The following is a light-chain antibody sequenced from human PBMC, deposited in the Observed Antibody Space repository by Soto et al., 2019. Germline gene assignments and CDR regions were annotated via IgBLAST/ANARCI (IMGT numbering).Light chain of an antibody. V-gene: IGKV3-20*01. J-gene: IGKJ1*01. CDR2: GAS. CDR1: QSVSSSY. CDR3: QQYGSSPT. Sequence: EIVLTQSPGTLSLSPGERATLSCRASQSVSSSYLAWYQQKPGQAPRLLIYGASSRATGIPDRFSGSWSGTDFTLTISRLEPEDFAVYYCQQYGSSPTFDQGTKVEIK.